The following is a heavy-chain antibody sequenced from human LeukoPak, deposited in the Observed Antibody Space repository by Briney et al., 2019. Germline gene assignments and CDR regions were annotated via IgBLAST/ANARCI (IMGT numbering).Heavy chain of an antibody. V-gene: IGHV4-38-2*02. D-gene: IGHD3-16*01. Sequence: SETLSLTCTVSGYSISSGYYWGWLRQPPGKGLGWGGSNYHSGSNYYHPPLNSRVTISVDTSNNQFSLKLSSVAAADTPVYYCARGLRDAFDIWGQGTMVTVSS. CDR3: ARGLRDAFDI. CDR2: NYHSGSN. J-gene: IGHJ3*02. CDR1: GYSISSGYY.